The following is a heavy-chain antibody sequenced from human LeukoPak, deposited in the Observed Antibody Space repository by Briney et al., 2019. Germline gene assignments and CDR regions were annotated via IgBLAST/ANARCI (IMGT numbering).Heavy chain of an antibody. V-gene: IGHV1-2*02. J-gene: IGHJ4*02. Sequence: ASVKVSCKASGYTFTGYYMHWVRQAPGQGLEWMGWINPNSGGTNFAQNFQGRVTMTRDTSISTAYMELSRLRSDDTAVYYCARDQGGYYSSSWVFDYWGQGTLATVSS. D-gene: IGHD6-13*01. CDR2: INPNSGGT. CDR1: GYTFTGYY. CDR3: ARDQGGYYSSSWVFDY.